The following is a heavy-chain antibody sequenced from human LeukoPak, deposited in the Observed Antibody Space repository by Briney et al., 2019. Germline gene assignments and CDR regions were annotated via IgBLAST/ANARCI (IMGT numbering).Heavy chain of an antibody. J-gene: IGHJ4*02. CDR1: GFTFSSYS. CDR3: ARDSGDYYDSSGYPFDY. D-gene: IGHD3-22*01. Sequence: TGGSLRLSCAASGFTFSSYSMNWVRQAPGKGLEWVSSISSGSSYIYYADSVKGRFTISRDSAKNSLYLQMNSLRAEDTAVYYCARDSGDYYDSSGYPFDYWGQGTLVTVSS. V-gene: IGHV3-21*01. CDR2: ISSGSSYI.